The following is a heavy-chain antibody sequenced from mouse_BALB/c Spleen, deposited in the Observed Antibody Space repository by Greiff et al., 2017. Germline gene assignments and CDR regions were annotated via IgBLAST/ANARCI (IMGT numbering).Heavy chain of an antibody. Sequence: VQRVESGPGLVAPSQSLSITCTVSGFSLTSYGVHWVRQPPGKGLEWLGVIWAGGSTNYNSALMSRLSISKDNSKSQVFLKMNSLQTDDTAMYYCAREGDYYGSKYFDVWGAGTTVTVSS. D-gene: IGHD1-1*01. CDR2: IWAGGST. CDR3: AREGDYYGSKYFDV. CDR1: GFSLTSYG. J-gene: IGHJ1*01. V-gene: IGHV2-9*02.